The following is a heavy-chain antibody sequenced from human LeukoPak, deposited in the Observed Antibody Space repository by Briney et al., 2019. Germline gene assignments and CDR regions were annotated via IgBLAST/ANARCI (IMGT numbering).Heavy chain of an antibody. J-gene: IGHJ4*02. CDR2: ISYDGSNK. CDR1: GFTFSSYA. D-gene: IGHD5-12*01. V-gene: IGHV3-30-3*01. CDR3: ARDERYSGYGFDY. Sequence: GRSLRLSCAASGFTFSSYAMHWVRQAPGKGLEWVAVISYDGSNKYYADSVKGRFTISRDNSKNTPYLQMNSLRAEDTAVYYCARDERYSGYGFDYWGQGTLVTVSS.